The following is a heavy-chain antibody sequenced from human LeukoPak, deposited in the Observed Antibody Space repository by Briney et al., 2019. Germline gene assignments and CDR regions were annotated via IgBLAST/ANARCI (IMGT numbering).Heavy chain of an antibody. CDR2: IKQDGSEK. V-gene: IGHV3-7*01. CDR1: GFTFSSYW. J-gene: IGHJ5*02. Sequence: GGSLRLFCAASGFTFSSYWMSWVRQAPGKGLEWVANIKQDGSEKYYVDSVKGRLTISRDNAKNSLYLQMNSLRAEDTAVYYCTRKNRFWFDPWGQGTLVTVSS. D-gene: IGHD2/OR15-2a*01. CDR3: TRKNRFWFDP.